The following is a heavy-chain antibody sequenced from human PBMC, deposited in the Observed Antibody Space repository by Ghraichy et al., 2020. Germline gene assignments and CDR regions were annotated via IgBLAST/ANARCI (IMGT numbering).Heavy chain of an antibody. Sequence: GGSLRLSCAASGFTFSSYWMHWVRQAPGKGLVWVSRINSDGSSTSYADSVKGRFTISRDNAKNTLYLQMNSLRAEDTAVYYCARQIGNQLRYYYYYYGMDVWGQGTTVTVSS. CDR3: ARQIGNQLRYYYYYYGMDV. V-gene: IGHV3-74*01. CDR1: GFTFSSYW. D-gene: IGHD2-2*01. J-gene: IGHJ6*02. CDR2: INSDGSST.